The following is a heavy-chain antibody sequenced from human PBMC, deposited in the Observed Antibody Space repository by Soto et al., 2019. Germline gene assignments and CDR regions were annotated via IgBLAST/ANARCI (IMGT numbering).Heavy chain of an antibody. CDR2: IYNRGST. V-gene: IGHV4-31*03. D-gene: IGHD3-22*01. CDR1: GGSISSGGYY. J-gene: IGHJ4*02. CDR3: ARDRGGVVIPHY. Sequence: QVQLQESGPGLVKPSQTLSLTCTVSGGSISSGGYYWSWIRQHPGKGLEWIGYIYNRGSTYDNPSLKSRVTISVDTSKNQFSLKLSSVTAADTAVYYCARDRGGVVIPHYWGQGTLVTVSS.